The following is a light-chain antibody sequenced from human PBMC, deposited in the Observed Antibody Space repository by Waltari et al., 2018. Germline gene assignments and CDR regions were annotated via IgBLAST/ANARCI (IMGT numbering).Light chain of an antibody. V-gene: IGLV1-40*01. Sequence: QSVLTQPPSVSGAPGQRVTISCTGSSSNIGAGYDVHWYQQLPGTAPKLLIYGNGKRPSGLPDRFSGAKSGTSASLAITGLQAEDEADYYCQSYDSSLSGSVFGGGTKLTVL. CDR1: SSNIGAGYD. CDR3: QSYDSSLSGSV. J-gene: IGLJ3*02. CDR2: GNG.